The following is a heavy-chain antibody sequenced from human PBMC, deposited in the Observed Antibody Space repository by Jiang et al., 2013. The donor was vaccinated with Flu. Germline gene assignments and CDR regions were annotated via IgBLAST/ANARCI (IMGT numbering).Heavy chain of an antibody. Sequence: VQLVESGGGLVQPGGSLRLSCAASGFTFSSYEMNWVRQAPGKGLEWVSYISSSGSTIYYADSVKGRFTISRDNAKNSLYLQMNSLRAEDTAVYYCARDPGYYGSGSYYHWYFDLWGRGTLVTVSS. V-gene: IGHV3-48*03. CDR3: ARDPGYYGSGSYYHWYFDL. D-gene: IGHD3-10*01. J-gene: IGHJ2*01. CDR2: ISSSGSTI. CDR1: GFTFSSYE.